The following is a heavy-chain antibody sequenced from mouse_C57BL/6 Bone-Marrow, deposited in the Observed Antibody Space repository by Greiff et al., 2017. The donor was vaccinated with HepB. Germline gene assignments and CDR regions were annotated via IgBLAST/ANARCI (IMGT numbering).Heavy chain of an antibody. V-gene: IGHV1-22*01. CDR2: INPNNGGT. D-gene: IGHD1-1*01. Sequence: VQLKESGPELVKPGASVKMSCKASGYTFTDYNMHWVKQSHGKSLEWIGYINPNNGGTSYNQKFKGKATLTVNKSSSTAYMELRSLTSEDSAVYYCATSYYGSSYDYWGQGTTLTVSS. J-gene: IGHJ2*01. CDR3: ATSYYGSSYDY. CDR1: GYTFTDYN.